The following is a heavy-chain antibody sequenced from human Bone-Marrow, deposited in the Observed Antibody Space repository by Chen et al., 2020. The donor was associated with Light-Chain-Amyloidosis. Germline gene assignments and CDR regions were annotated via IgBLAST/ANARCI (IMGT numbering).Heavy chain of an antibody. CDR2: IYPDDSDA. D-gene: IGHD5-12*01. J-gene: IGHJ4*02. V-gene: IGHV5-51*01. Sequence: EVQLEQSGPEVKKPGASLKISCKGSGYTSPNYWIGWVRQMPGQGLEWIGVIYPDDSDARYSPSFEGHVTISADKSITTAYLQWRSLKASDTAMYYCARRRDGYNFDYWGQGTLVTVSS. CDR3: ARRRDGYNFDY. CDR1: GYTSPNYW.